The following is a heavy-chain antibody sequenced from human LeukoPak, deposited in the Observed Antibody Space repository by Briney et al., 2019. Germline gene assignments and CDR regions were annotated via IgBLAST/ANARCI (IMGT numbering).Heavy chain of an antibody. J-gene: IGHJ4*02. D-gene: IGHD1-26*01. CDR1: GGSINIISDY. V-gene: IGHV4-39*01. Sequence: PSETLSLTCTVSGGSINIISDYWGWIRQPPGKGLEWIGSIYYSGSTYYNPSLKSRVTISVDTSKNQFSLKLSSVTAADTAVYYCARAEGDSGSYSHENYWGQGTLVTVSS. CDR3: ARAEGDSGSYSHENY. CDR2: IYYSGST.